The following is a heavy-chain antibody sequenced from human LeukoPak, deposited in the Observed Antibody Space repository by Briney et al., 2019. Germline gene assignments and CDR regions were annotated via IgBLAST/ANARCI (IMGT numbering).Heavy chain of an antibody. V-gene: IGHV4-61*01. J-gene: IGHJ5*02. CDR1: GGSISSGSYY. Sequence: PSETLSLTCTVSGGSISSGSYYWSWIRQPPGKGLEWIGYIYYSGSTNYNPSLKSRVTISVDTSKNQFSLKLRSVTAADTAVYYCARVPGKSQQHSSGAVRFDPWGQGTLVTVSS. D-gene: IGHD3-10*01. CDR3: ARVPGKSQQHSSGAVRFDP. CDR2: IYYSGST.